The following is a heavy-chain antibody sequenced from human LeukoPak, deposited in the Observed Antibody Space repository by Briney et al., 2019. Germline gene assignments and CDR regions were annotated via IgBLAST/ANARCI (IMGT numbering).Heavy chain of an antibody. V-gene: IGHV3-43*02. Sequence: GGSLRLSCEASGFTFDDCAMHWVRQAPGQGLEWASLISGDGSSTYYADSVKGRFTISRDNSKNSLYLQMNSLTTEDTAFYYCAKEKIAAALDHWGQGTLVTVSS. CDR2: ISGDGSST. CDR3: AKEKIAAALDH. D-gene: IGHD6-13*01. J-gene: IGHJ4*02. CDR1: GFTFDDCA.